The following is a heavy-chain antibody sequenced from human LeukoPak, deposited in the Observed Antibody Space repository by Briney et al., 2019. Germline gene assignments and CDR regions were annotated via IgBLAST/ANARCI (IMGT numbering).Heavy chain of an antibody. Sequence: GGSLRLSCAASGFTFSNYAMSWVRQAPGKGLEWVSTISGSGSSAYYADSVKGRFTISRDNSENTLYLQMNSLRVEDTAVYYCAKWGDYDVLTGYYVSDYWGQGTLVTVSS. D-gene: IGHD3-9*01. J-gene: IGHJ4*02. CDR2: ISGSGSSA. CDR1: GFTFSNYA. V-gene: IGHV3-23*01. CDR3: AKWGDYDVLTGYYVSDY.